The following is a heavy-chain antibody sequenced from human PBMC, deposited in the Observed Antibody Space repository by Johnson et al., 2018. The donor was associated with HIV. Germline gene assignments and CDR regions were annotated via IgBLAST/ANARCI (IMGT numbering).Heavy chain of an antibody. D-gene: IGHD1-1*01. Sequence: VQLVESGGGLVQPGGSLRLSCAASGFTFSSYDMHWVRQATGKGLEWVSAIGTAGDTYYPGSVKGRFTISRENAKNSLYLQMNSLRAGDTAVSYCARANDLSAFDIWGQGTMVTVSS. J-gene: IGHJ3*02. V-gene: IGHV3-13*01. CDR2: IGTAGDT. CDR3: ARANDLSAFDI. CDR1: GFTFSSYD.